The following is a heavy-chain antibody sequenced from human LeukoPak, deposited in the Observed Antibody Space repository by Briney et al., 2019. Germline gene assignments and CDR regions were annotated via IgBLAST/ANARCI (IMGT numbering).Heavy chain of an antibody. CDR3: AKGVWNCGGDCYSTFDY. D-gene: IGHD2-21*02. CDR1: GFTFSSYA. V-gene: IGHV3-23*01. J-gene: IGHJ4*02. Sequence: GESLKISCAASGFTFSSYAMSWVRQAPGKGLEWVSAIGGSGDNTYYADSVKGRFTISRENSKNTLNLQMNSLRAEDTAVYYCAKGVWNCGGDCYSTFDYWGQGTLVTVSS. CDR2: IGGSGDNT.